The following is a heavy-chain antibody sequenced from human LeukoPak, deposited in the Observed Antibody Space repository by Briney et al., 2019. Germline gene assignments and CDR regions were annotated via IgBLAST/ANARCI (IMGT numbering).Heavy chain of an antibody. J-gene: IGHJ4*02. CDR1: GYTCTGYY. D-gene: IGHD3-16*02. V-gene: IGHV1-2*02. Sequence: ASVKVSCKASGYTCTGYYMHWVRQAPGQGLEWMGWINPNSGGTNYAQKFQGRVTMTRDTSISTAYMELSRLRSDDTAVYYCAREGDYDYVWGSYRPPGLGYWGQGTLVTVSS. CDR2: INPNSGGT. CDR3: AREGDYDYVWGSYRPPGLGY.